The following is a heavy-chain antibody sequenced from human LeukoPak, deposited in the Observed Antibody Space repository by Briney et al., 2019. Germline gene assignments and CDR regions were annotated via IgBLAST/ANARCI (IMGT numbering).Heavy chain of an antibody. CDR3: ARGIDSIGYYPFDY. Sequence: PGGSLRLSCAASGLSFSTYAMSWVRQAPGKGLAWASALNGGGGRTNYADSVKGRFTISGDNSKNTLYLQMNSLRAEDTAVYYCARGIDSIGYYPFDYWGQGTQVTVSS. CDR1: GLSFSTYA. CDR2: LNGGGGRT. V-gene: IGHV3-23*01. J-gene: IGHJ4*02. D-gene: IGHD3-22*01.